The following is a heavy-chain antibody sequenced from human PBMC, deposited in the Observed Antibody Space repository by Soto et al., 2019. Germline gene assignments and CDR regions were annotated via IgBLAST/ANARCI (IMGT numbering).Heavy chain of an antibody. Sequence: SVKVSCKASGGTFSSYAISWVRQAPGQGLEWMGGIIPIFGTANYAQKFQGRVTITADESTSTACMELSSLRSEDTAVYYCASGLGYCSGGRCYSGWFDPWGQGTVVTVS. V-gene: IGHV1-69*13. D-gene: IGHD2-15*01. CDR2: IIPIFGTA. J-gene: IGHJ5*02. CDR1: GGTFSSYA. CDR3: ASGLGYCSGGRCYSGWFDP.